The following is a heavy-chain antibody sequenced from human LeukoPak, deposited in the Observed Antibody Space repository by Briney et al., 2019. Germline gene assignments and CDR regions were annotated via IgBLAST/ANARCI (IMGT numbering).Heavy chain of an antibody. CDR1: GGSISSRPYY. Sequence: SETLSLTCTVSGGSISSRPYYWGWVRQPPRKGLEWIGSISYSGSIHYNPSLKSRVTISVDTSKNHFSLRLSSVTAADAAVYYCATLEIGDYYFDYWGQGTLVTVSS. CDR2: ISYSGSI. V-gene: IGHV4-39*01. D-gene: IGHD2-21*01. CDR3: ATLEIGDYYFDY. J-gene: IGHJ4*02.